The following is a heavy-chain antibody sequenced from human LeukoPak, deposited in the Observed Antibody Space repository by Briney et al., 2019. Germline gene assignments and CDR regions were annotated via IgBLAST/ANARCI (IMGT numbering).Heavy chain of an antibody. CDR2: IYYSGST. V-gene: IGHV4-39*07. J-gene: IGHJ6*03. CDR1: GGSISSSSYY. D-gene: IGHD6-13*01. Sequence: PSETLSLTCTVSGGSISSSSYYWGWIRQPPGKGLEWIGSIYYSGSTYYNPSLKNRVTISVDTSKNQFSLKLSSVTAADTAVYYCARGRHSSSWYLGTSAYYYMDVWGKGTTVTVSS. CDR3: ARGRHSSSWYLGTSAYYYMDV.